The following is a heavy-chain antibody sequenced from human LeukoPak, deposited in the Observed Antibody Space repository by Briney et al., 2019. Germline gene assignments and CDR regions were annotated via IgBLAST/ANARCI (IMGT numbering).Heavy chain of an antibody. J-gene: IGHJ4*02. CDR1: GFTFSSHW. Sequence: GGSLRLSCAASGFTFSSHWMHWVRQAPGKGLVWVSRIDSDGSSTTYADSVKGRFTVSRDNAKNTLYLQMNSLRAEDTAAYYCVRGRLPVAEDYWGQGTLVTVSS. V-gene: IGHV3-74*01. CDR3: VRGRLPVAEDY. CDR2: IDSDGSST. D-gene: IGHD2-15*01.